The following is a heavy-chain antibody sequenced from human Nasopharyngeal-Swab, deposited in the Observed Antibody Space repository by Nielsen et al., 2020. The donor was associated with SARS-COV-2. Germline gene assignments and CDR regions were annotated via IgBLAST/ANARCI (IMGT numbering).Heavy chain of an antibody. CDR3: ARGLYDGSCLLDS. D-gene: IGHD3-22*01. Sequence: SETLSLTCTVSGDSINSHFWSWIRQPPGKGLDWIGYISYGGSTNYNPSLRSRVTISVDTSKSQFSLKLTSVTAADTAVYYCARGLYDGSCLLDSWGHGTLVTVSS. V-gene: IGHV4-59*11. CDR2: ISYGGST. CDR1: GDSINSHF. J-gene: IGHJ5*01.